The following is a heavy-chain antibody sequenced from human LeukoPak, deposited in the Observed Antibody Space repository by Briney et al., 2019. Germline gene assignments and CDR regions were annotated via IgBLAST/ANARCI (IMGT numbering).Heavy chain of an antibody. D-gene: IGHD6-19*01. Sequence: GGSLRLSCAASGFTFSSYWMSWVRQAPGKGLEWVATIKYDGSDKYYVDSVKGRFTISRDNAKNSLYLQMNSLSGEDTAVYFCARPSFSSGSYFDHWGQGTLVTVSS. CDR2: IKYDGSDK. CDR1: GFTFSSYW. CDR3: ARPSFSSGSYFDH. J-gene: IGHJ4*02. V-gene: IGHV3-7*01.